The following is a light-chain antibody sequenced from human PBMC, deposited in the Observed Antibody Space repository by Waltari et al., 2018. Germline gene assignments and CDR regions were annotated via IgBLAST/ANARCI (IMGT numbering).Light chain of an antibody. CDR1: SSDVGGYNS. CDR2: EVS. CDR3: SSYRSSTTRV. J-gene: IGLJ1*01. V-gene: IGLV2-14*01. Sequence: QSALTQPASVSGSPGQSITISCTGTSSDVGGYNSVSWYQQHPGKAPKLMIYEVSKRPSGFSDRFSGSNSGNTASLTISGLQAEDEADYYCSSYRSSTTRVFGTGTKVTVL.